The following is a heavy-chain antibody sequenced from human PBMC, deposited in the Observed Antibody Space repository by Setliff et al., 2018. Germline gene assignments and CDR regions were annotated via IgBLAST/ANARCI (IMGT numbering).Heavy chain of an antibody. CDR2: VYYSGTT. Sequence: PSETLSFTCTVSDFSVGSVYYWGWIRQSPGKGLEWIASVYYSGTTYYNPSLESRVTMSVDTSKNQFSLNLSSVSAADTAVYYCARTFTGRYFDLWGRGTLVTVSS. J-gene: IGHJ2*01. V-gene: IGHV4-38-2*02. CDR1: DFSVGSVYY. CDR3: ARTFTGRYFDL.